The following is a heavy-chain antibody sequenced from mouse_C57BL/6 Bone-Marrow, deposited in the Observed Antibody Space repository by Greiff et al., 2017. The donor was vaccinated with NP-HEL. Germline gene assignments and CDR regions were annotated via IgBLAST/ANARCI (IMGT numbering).Heavy chain of an antibody. D-gene: IGHD1-1*01. CDR1: GYTFTSYG. CDR2: IYPRSGNT. Sequence: LQESGAELARPGASVKLSCKASGYTFTSYGISWVKQRTGQGLEWIGEIYPRSGNTYYNEKFKGKATLTADKSSSTAYMELRSLTSEDSAVYFCARLHYGSSYVDYWGQGTTLTVSS. J-gene: IGHJ2*01. CDR3: ARLHYGSSYVDY. V-gene: IGHV1-81*01.